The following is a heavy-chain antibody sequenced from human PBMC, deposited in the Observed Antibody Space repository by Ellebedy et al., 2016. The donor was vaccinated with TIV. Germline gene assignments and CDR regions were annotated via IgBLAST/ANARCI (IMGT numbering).Heavy chain of an antibody. CDR1: GYRFTDSW. CDR2: IYPGDSDT. V-gene: IGHV5-51*01. D-gene: IGHD3-10*01. CDR3: ARLNAMLRRVIMNYFDY. J-gene: IGHJ4*02. Sequence: EESLKISCKGSGYRFTDSWIGWVRQMPGKGLEWMGMIYPGDSDTRYSPSFQGQVTISADKSISTAYLQWRSLKASDTAIYYCARLNAMLRRVIMNYFDYWGQGTLVTVSS.